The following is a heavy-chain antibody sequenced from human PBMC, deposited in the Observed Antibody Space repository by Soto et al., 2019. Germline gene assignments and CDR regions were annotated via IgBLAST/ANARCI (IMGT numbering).Heavy chain of an antibody. Sequence: QLQLQESGPGLVKPSETLSLTCTVSSASISRSSYTWGWIRQPPGKGLEWIGSIYYSGTTYYNPSLNCRVTVSVDTSKNQFSLKVTSVTAADTAVYYCARLHGYCISSSCHGHYAMDVWGQGTTVTVSS. CDR3: ARLHGYCISSSCHGHYAMDV. V-gene: IGHV4-39*01. D-gene: IGHD2-2*01. J-gene: IGHJ6*02. CDR1: SASISRSSYT. CDR2: IYYSGTT.